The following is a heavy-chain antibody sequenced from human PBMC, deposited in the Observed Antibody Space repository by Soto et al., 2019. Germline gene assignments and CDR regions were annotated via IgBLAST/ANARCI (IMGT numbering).Heavy chain of an antibody. Sequence: SETRSLTCTVSGGSISSSSYYWGWIRQPPGKGLEWIGSIYYSGSTYYNPSLKGRVTISVDTSKNQCSLKLSSVTAADTAVYYCARHGGLYNWFDPWGQGTLVTVSS. D-gene: IGHD2-15*01. CDR2: IYYSGST. J-gene: IGHJ5*02. CDR3: ARHGGLYNWFDP. V-gene: IGHV4-39*01. CDR1: GGSISSSSYY.